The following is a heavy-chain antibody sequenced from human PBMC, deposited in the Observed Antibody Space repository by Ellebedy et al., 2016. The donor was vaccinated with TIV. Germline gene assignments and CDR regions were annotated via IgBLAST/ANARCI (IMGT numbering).Heavy chain of an antibody. CDR2: MYYSGST. CDR1: GGSISSYY. V-gene: IGHV4-59*01. D-gene: IGHD5-24*01. J-gene: IGHJ3*02. CDR3: ARGEMNTIMAEI. Sequence: MPSETLSLTCSVSGGSISSYYWSWIRQPPGKGLEWIAYMYYSGSTTYNPSLKSRVSISVDTSKNQFSLTVTSVTAADTAIYYCARGEMNTIMAEIWGQGTMVTVSS.